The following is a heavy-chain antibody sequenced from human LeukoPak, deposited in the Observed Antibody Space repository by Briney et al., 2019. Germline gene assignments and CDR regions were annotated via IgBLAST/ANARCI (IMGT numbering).Heavy chain of an antibody. J-gene: IGHJ4*02. CDR2: ISGSGGST. V-gene: IGHV3-23*01. CDR3: AKGRDGYNYGYFDY. CDR1: GCTFSCYA. Sequence: PGGSLRLSCAASGCTFSCYAMSWVRQAPGKGLEWVSAISGSGGSTYYADSVKGRFTISRDNSKNTLYLQMNSLRAEDTAVYYCAKGRDGYNYGYFDYWGQGTLVAVSS. D-gene: IGHD5-12*01.